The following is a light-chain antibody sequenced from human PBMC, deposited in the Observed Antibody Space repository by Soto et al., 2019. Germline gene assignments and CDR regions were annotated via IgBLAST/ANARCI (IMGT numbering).Light chain of an antibody. CDR2: AAS. J-gene: IGKJ1*01. Sequence: DIQMTQSPSSLSASVGDRVTITCRASQSISRYLNWYQQKPGKAPRLLIYAASSLQSGVPSWFSGSGSGTEFTLTISSLQPDDFATYYRQHYNSYSEAFGQGTKVDI. CDR1: QSISRY. V-gene: IGKV1-39*01. CDR3: QHYNSYSEA.